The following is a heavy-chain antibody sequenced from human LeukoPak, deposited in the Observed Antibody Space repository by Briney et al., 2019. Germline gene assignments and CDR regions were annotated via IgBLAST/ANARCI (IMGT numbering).Heavy chain of an antibody. CDR2: INPNSGGT. CDR1: RCTFTGYY. Sequence: ASLKVSCKASRCTFTGYYMHWVRQAPGQGLEWMGRINPNSGGTNYAQKFQGRVTMTRDTSISTAYMELSRLRSDNTAVYYCASWGYDILTGYLDYWGQGTLVTVSS. CDR3: ASWGYDILTGYLDY. J-gene: IGHJ4*02. D-gene: IGHD3-9*01. V-gene: IGHV1-2*06.